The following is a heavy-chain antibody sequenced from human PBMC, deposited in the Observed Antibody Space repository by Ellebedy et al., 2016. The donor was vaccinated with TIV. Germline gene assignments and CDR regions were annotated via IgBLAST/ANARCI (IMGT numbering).Heavy chain of an antibody. J-gene: IGHJ4*02. Sequence: PGGSLRLSCAASGFTFYQYTMHRVRQAPGKGLEWVSAISGSGDSTHYADSVKGRFTISRDNSKNTLYLQMNSLRAEDTAVYYCAKDSKWELSDFDYWGQGTLVTVSS. V-gene: IGHV3-23*01. CDR3: AKDSKWELSDFDY. CDR2: ISGSGDST. D-gene: IGHD1-26*01. CDR1: GFTFYQYT.